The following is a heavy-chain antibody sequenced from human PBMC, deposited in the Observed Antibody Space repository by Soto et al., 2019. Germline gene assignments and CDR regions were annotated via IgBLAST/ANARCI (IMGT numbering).Heavy chain of an antibody. D-gene: IGHD6-19*01. J-gene: IGHJ4*02. CDR1: GGSISSGNYY. V-gene: IGHV4-30-4*01. CDR2: ISYSGTT. CDR3: ARGGLLPDY. Sequence: SETLSLTCTVSGGSISSGNYYWSWIRQPPGRGLECIGFISYSGTTHYSASLRSRVSISVDTSKKQFSLDLSSVTAADTAVYYCARGGLLPDYWGQGTLVTVSS.